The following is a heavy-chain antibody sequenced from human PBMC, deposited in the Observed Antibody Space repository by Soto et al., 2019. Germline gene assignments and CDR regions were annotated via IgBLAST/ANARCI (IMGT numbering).Heavy chain of an antibody. Sequence: EVQLVESGGGLVQPGGSLRLSCAASGFTFSSYWMHWVRQAPGKGLVWVSRINSDGSSKSYVDSVKGRFTISRDNAKNTLYLQMNRLRAEDTEVYYCVRTSLVVAAATREDYWGQGTLVTVSS. CDR1: GFTFSSYW. CDR3: VRTSLVVAAATREDY. D-gene: IGHD2-15*01. J-gene: IGHJ4*02. V-gene: IGHV3-74*01. CDR2: INSDGSSK.